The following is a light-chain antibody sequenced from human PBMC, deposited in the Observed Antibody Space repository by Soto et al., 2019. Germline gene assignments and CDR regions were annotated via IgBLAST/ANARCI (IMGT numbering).Light chain of an antibody. V-gene: IGLV2-14*01. Sequence: QSALTQPASVSGSPGQSITISCTGTSSDVGGYNYVSWYQQHPGKAPKLMIYEVTNRPSGVSDRFSGSKSGYTASLTISGLQADDEADYYCSSYTSGSTLVFGTGTKGHRP. J-gene: IGLJ1*01. CDR1: SSDVGGYNY. CDR3: SSYTSGSTLV. CDR2: EVT.